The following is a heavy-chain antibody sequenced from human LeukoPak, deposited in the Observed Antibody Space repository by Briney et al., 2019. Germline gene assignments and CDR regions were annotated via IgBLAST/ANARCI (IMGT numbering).Heavy chain of an antibody. Sequence: KTSETLSLTCAVYGGSFSGYYWSWIRQPPGKGLEWIGEIDHSGSTNYNPSLKSRVTISVDTSKNQFSLKLSSVTAADTAVYYCARDSSSGGVYFDYWGQGTLVTVSS. V-gene: IGHV4-34*01. CDR3: ARDSSSGGVYFDY. CDR2: IDHSGST. CDR1: GGSFSGYY. D-gene: IGHD6-13*01. J-gene: IGHJ4*02.